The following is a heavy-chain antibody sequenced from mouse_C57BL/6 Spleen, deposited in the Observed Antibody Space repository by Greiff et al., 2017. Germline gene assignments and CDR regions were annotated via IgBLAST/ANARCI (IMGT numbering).Heavy chain of an antibody. CDR3: AIFTTLVATEDYYYAMDS. Sequence: QVQLQQPWAELVKPGASVRVSSQASAYTFTSYWMPWGKQRPGQGLEWIGRIHPSDSDTNSNQKFKGKATLTVDKSSRTAYMQLSSLTSEDSAVYYCAIFTTLVATEDYYYAMDSWGQSTSAPSSS. V-gene: IGHV1-74*01. CDR2: IHPSDSDT. J-gene: IGHJ4*01. CDR1: AYTFTSYW. D-gene: IGHD1-1*01.